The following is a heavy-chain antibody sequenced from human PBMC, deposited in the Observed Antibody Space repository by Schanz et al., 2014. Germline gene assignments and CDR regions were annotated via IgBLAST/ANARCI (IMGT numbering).Heavy chain of an antibody. V-gene: IGHV1-69*02. CDR1: GGTFSSYS. D-gene: IGHD6-13*01. J-gene: IGHJ4*02. CDR3: ASSGAGYSSSWDFDY. Sequence: QVQLVPSGAEVKKPGSSVKVSCKASGGTFSSYSISWVQQAPGQGLEWMGRIIPILGIANYAQKFQGRVTMTRDTSTSTVYMELSGLRSEDTAVYYCASSGAGYSSSWDFDYWGQGTLVTVSS. CDR2: IIPILGIA.